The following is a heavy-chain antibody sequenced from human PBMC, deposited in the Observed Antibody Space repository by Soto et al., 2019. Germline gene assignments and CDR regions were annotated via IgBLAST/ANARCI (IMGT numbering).Heavy chain of an antibody. J-gene: IGHJ6*02. Sequence: SVKVSCKASGGTFSSYAISWVRQAPGQGLEWMGGIIPIFGTANYAQKFQGRVTITADESTSTAYLELSSLRSEDTAAYYCARETGTTGSYYCYGMDVWGQGTTVTVSS. CDR2: IIPIFGTA. V-gene: IGHV1-69*13. CDR1: GGTFSSYA. CDR3: ARETGTTGSYYCYGMDV. D-gene: IGHD1-7*01.